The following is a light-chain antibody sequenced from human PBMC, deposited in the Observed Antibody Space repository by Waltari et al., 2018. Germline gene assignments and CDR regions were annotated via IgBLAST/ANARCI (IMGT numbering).Light chain of an antibody. J-gene: IGLJ3*02. CDR1: SSNIGRNF. CDR3: APWDDRLSGPGV. Sequence: QSVLTQPPSASGNPGQRGTISCSGSSSNIGRNFVYWYQQPPGTAPKLLIYRNNPRPSGVPDLFSGSQSGTSASLAIIGLRSEDEADYYCAPWDDRLSGPGVFGGGTKLTVL. CDR2: RNN. V-gene: IGLV1-47*01.